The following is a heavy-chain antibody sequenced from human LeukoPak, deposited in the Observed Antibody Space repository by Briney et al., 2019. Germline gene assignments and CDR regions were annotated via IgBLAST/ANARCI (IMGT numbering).Heavy chain of an antibody. CDR1: GGSISSYY. CDR2: IYYSGST. V-gene: IGHV4-59*01. Sequence: PSETLSLTCTVSGGSISSYYWSWIRQPPGKGLEWIGYIYYSGSTNYNPSLKSRVTISVDTSKNQFSLKLSSVTAADTAVYYCAREGAGGDGHNGPRFDYWGQGTLVTVSS. J-gene: IGHJ4*02. D-gene: IGHD5-24*01. CDR3: AREGAGGDGHNGPRFDY.